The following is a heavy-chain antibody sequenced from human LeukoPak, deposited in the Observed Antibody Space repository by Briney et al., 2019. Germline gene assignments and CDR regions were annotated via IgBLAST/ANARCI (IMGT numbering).Heavy chain of an antibody. J-gene: IGHJ5*02. CDR3: ARDLITMVRGVITNWFDP. CDR1: GSSISSYY. V-gene: IGHV4-59*01. D-gene: IGHD3-10*01. CDR2: IYYSGST. Sequence: SETLSLTCTVSGSSISSYYWSWIRRPPGKGLEWIGYIYYSGSTNYNPSLKSRVTISVDTSKNQFSLKLSSVTAADTAVYYCARDLITMVRGVITNWFDPWGQGTLVTVSS.